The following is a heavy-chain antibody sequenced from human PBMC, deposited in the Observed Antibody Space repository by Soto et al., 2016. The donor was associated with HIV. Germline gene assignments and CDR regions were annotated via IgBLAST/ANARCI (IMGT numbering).Heavy chain of an antibody. D-gene: IGHD6-19*01. V-gene: IGHV1-2*02. CDR2: ISPNSQTT. J-gene: IGHJ2*01. CDR3: ARVLTQGGRVAGTPYWYFDL. CDR1: GPSFPTFH. Sequence: QVQLVQSGPELKEPGASVKVSCKISGPSFPTFHIHWVREAPGQGLEWMGWISPNSQTTNYAQKFHGRVTMTRDPSISTAYMELRSLRSDDTAVYYCARVLTQGGRVAGTPYWYFDLWGRGTLVTVSS.